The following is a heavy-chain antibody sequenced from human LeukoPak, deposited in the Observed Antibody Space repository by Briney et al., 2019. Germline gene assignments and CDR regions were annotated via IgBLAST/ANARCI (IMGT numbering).Heavy chain of an antibody. V-gene: IGHV4-34*01. Sequence: SETLSLTCAVYGGSFSGYYWSWIRQPPGKGLEWIGEINHSGSTYYNPSLKSRVTISRDTSKNQFSLKLSSVTAADSAVYYCGRYRGNERGIDYWGQGTPVTVSS. D-gene: IGHD5-12*01. CDR2: INHSGST. J-gene: IGHJ4*02. CDR3: GRYRGNERGIDY. CDR1: GGSFSGYY.